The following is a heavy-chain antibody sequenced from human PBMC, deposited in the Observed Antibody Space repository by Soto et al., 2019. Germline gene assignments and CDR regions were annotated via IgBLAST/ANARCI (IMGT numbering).Heavy chain of an antibody. CDR2: IYYSGTT. CDR3: ARALIQLWPHYYYGMDV. CDR1: GGSISSGDYY. D-gene: IGHD5-18*01. V-gene: IGHV4-30-4*01. Sequence: SSETLSLTCTVSGGSISSGDYYWIWIRQPPGKVLEWIGYIYYSGTTYYNPSLKSRVTISVDTSKNQFSLKVSSVTAADTAVYYCARALIQLWPHYYYGMDVWGQGTTVTVSS. J-gene: IGHJ6*02.